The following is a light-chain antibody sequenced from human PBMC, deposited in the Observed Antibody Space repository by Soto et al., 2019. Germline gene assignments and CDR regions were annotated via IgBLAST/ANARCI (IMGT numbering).Light chain of an antibody. CDR2: GAS. J-gene: IGKJ1*01. CDR3: QQTDTIPRT. V-gene: IGKV1-39*01. CDR1: QSIASR. Sequence: DIQMTQSPCSLSASVGDRVTITCRASQSIASRLNWYQQKPGSAPKLLIYGASTLESGVPSRFSGNGSGTDFTLTVSSLQVEDFATYYCQQTDTIPRTFGQGTKVDVK.